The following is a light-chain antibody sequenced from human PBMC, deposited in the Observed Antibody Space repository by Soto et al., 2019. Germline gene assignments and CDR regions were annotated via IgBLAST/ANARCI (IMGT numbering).Light chain of an antibody. CDR2: ASS. V-gene: IGKV1-39*01. J-gene: IGKJ2*01. CDR3: QQSYRTPYT. Sequence: DIQMTQSPSSLSASVGDRVTISCRASQSIGRFVNWYQQKPGKAPKLLIYASSTLQGGVPSSFSGSGSGTDFTLTISSLQPDDVATYFCQQSYRTPYTFGQGTKLDIK. CDR1: QSIGRF.